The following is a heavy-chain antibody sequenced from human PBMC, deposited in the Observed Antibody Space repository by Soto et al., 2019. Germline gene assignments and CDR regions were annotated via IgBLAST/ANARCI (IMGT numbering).Heavy chain of an antibody. D-gene: IGHD3-3*01. J-gene: IGHJ6*02. V-gene: IGHV5-10-1*01. CDR1: GYSFTSYW. Sequence: GESLKISCKGSGYSFTSYWISWVRQMPGKGLEWMGRIDPSDSYTNYSPSFQGHVTISADKSISTAYLQWSSLKASDTAMYYCARGNYVLRFLEWLPAYYYYGMDVRGQGTTVTVSS. CDR3: ARGNYVLRFLEWLPAYYYYGMDV. CDR2: IDPSDSYT.